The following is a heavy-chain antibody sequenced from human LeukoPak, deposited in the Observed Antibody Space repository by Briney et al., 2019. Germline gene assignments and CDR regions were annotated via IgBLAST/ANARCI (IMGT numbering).Heavy chain of an antibody. CDR2: VSGTSEYI. V-gene: IGHV3-21*06. D-gene: IGHD6-19*01. Sequence: GGSLRLSCVASGFTFNTYSMNWVRQAPGKGLEWVSSVSGTSEYIYYADSVRGRFTISRDNAKNTVYLQVNSLRAEDTAVYYCARWYSSGWYSDYWGQGTLVTVSS. CDR3: ARWYSSGWYSDY. CDR1: GFTFNTYS. J-gene: IGHJ4*02.